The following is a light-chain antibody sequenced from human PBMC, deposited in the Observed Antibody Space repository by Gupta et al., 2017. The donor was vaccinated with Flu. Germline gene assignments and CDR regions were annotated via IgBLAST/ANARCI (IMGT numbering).Light chain of an antibody. J-gene: IGKJ2*01. CDR1: QNIRTY. V-gene: IGKV1-39*01. Sequence: DIQMTQSPSSLSAFVGDRVTISCRASQNIRTYLTWYQQKPGKAPKFLIYAASNLQTGVPSRFSGTGSGTDFTLTISSLQPEDFAIYYWQQSYGDPYTFGQGTKLEI. CDR2: AAS. CDR3: QQSYGDPYT.